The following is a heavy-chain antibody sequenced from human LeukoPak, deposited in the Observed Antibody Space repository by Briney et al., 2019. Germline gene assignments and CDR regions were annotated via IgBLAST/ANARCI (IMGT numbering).Heavy chain of an antibody. CDR3: ARDPHDFWSGYYYYYYYYMDV. Sequence: GGSLRLSCAASGFTFSSYGMHWVRQAPGKGLEGVAVIWYDGSNKYYADSVKGRFTISRGNSKNTLYLQMNSLRAEDTAVYYCARDPHDFWSGYYYYYYYYMDVWGKGTTVTVSS. CDR1: GFTFSSYG. CDR2: IWYDGSNK. V-gene: IGHV3-33*01. J-gene: IGHJ6*03. D-gene: IGHD3-3*01.